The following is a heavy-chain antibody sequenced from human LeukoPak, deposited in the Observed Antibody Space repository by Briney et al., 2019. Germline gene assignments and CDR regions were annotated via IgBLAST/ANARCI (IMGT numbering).Heavy chain of an antibody. CDR3: ARGNRPYGEHEAFDI. V-gene: IGHV4-39*01. J-gene: IGHJ3*02. CDR1: GDSVSSSNYY. Sequence: SETLSLTCTVFGDSVSSSNYYWAWFRQPPGKGLDWIGSLYYDGRTYYSPSLESRVTVSVDTSKNQFSLKVSSVSAADTAVYYCARGNRPYGEHEAFDIWGHGTTVTVSP. D-gene: IGHD3-10*01. CDR2: LYYDGRT.